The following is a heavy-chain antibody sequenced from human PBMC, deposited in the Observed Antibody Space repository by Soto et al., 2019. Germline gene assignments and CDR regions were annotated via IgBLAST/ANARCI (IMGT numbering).Heavy chain of an antibody. J-gene: IGHJ4*02. D-gene: IGHD3-22*01. CDR1: GYTFNYYG. V-gene: IGHV1-18*04. Sequence: ASVKVFCKASGYTFNYYGISWVRQAPGQGLEWVGWISAHNGDTKYAQNLQGRLTLTTDTSTSTAYMELTSLTSDDTAVRYCARDWSRYFDSSGLMWFYWGQGTLVTVSS. CDR3: ARDWSRYFDSSGLMWFY. CDR2: ISAHNGDT.